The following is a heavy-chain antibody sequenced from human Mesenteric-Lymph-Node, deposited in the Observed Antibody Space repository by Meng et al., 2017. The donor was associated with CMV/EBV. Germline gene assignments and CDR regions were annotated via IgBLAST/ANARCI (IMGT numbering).Heavy chain of an antibody. J-gene: IGHJ5*02. V-gene: IGHV3-7*01. CDR1: GFTFSVYW. Sequence: GGSLRLSCAASGFTFSVYWMSWVRQAPGKGLEWVANIKQDGSEKYYVDSVKGRFTISRDNAKNSLYLQMNSLRAEDTAVYYCARGGGIYSYGSHNWFDPWGQGTLVTVSS. CDR2: IKQDGSEK. D-gene: IGHD5-18*01. CDR3: ARGGGIYSYGSHNWFDP.